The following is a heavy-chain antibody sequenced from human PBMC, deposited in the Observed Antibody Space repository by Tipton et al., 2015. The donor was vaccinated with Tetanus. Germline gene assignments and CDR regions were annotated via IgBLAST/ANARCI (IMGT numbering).Heavy chain of an antibody. V-gene: IGHV3-7*03. J-gene: IGHJ4*02. CDR1: GFPFSSYL. Sequence: SLRLSCAASGFPFSSYLMTWVRQAPGKGLELVVSLKHDATEEYYVDSVKGRFAISRDNARNLLYLQMNSLRAEDTALYYCATTWTSRGRGYNYGYESATGYWGQGTLVTVSS. CDR2: LKHDATEE. CDR3: ATTWTSRGRGYNYGYESATGY. D-gene: IGHD5-18*01.